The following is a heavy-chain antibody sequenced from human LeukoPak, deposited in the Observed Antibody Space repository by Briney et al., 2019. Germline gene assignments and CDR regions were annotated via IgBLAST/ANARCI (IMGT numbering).Heavy chain of an antibody. CDR1: GFSLSTSGMR. J-gene: IGHJ6*03. D-gene: IGHD6-13*01. CDR3: ARSIAAAGRMDYYYYMDV. V-gene: IGHV2-70*04. CDR2: IDWDDDK. Sequence: SGPTLVKPTQTLTLTCTFSGFSLSTSGMRVSWIRQPPGKALEWLARIDWDDDKFYSTSLKTRLTISKDTSKNQVVLTMTNMDPEDTATYYCARSIAAAGRMDYYYYMDVWGKGTTVTVSS.